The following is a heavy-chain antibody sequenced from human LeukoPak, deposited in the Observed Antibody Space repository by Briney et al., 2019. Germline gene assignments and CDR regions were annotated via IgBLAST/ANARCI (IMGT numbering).Heavy chain of an antibody. Sequence: GESLRISCTASGFTFSDSVMTWVRQAPGKGLEWLSSIGATDGTTDYALSAKGRFTISRANSSNTLYLQLNCLGADDTAVYYCARGAWKTFFDNWGPGTLVTVSS. CDR2: IGATDGTT. J-gene: IGHJ4*02. D-gene: IGHD1-1*01. V-gene: IGHV3-23*01. CDR1: GFTFSDSV. CDR3: ARGAWKTFFDN.